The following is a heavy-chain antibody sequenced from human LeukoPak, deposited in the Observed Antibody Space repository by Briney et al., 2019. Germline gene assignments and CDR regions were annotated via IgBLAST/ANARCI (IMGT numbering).Heavy chain of an antibody. Sequence: ASVKVSCKASGYTFTGYYMHWVRQAPGQGLEWMGWVNPNSGGTNYAQKFQGRVTMTRDTSISTAYMELSRLRSDDTAVYYCARHGDVEMATIRRAFDIWGQGTMVTVSS. CDR3: ARHGDVEMATIRRAFDI. V-gene: IGHV1-2*02. CDR2: VNPNSGGT. CDR1: GYTFTGYY. J-gene: IGHJ3*02. D-gene: IGHD5-24*01.